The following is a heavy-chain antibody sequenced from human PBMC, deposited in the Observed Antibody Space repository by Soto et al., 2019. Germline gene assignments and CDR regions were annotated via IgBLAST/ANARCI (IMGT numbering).Heavy chain of an antibody. J-gene: IGHJ4*02. Sequence: GRQSYRQNTGKGLEWVSGIRWNSGSIGYADSVKGRFTISRDNAKNSLYLQMNSLRAEDTALYYCAKDIIPGSIAARPDAVYWGQRTLVTVSS. CDR3: AKDIIPGSIAARPDAVY. CDR1: G. D-gene: IGHD6-6*01. CDR2: IRWNSGSI. V-gene: IGHV3-9*01.